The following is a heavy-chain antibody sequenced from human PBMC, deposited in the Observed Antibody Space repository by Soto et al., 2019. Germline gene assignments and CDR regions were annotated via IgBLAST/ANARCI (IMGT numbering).Heavy chain of an antibody. CDR3: ARSFAAVAAPNHFDY. V-gene: IGHV1-2*04. D-gene: IGHD6-19*01. CDR1: GYTFTGYY. CDR2: INPNSGGT. Sequence: ASVKVSCKASGYTFTGYYMHWVRQAPGQGLEWMGWINPNSGGTNYAQKFQGWVTMTRDTSISTAYMELSRLRSDDTAVYYCARSFAAVAAPNHFDYWGQGTLVTVSS. J-gene: IGHJ4*02.